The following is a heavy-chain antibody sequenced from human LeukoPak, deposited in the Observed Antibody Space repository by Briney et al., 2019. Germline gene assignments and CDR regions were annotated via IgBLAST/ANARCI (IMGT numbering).Heavy chain of an antibody. CDR3: ARGSVTPDAGY. D-gene: IGHD4-17*01. CDR2: AFDSETT. Sequence: SETLSLTCTVSRSSMSGYYWSWIRQPPGKGPEWIGYAFDSETTDYNPSLKSRVIISIDTSKNQVSLKLNSVSAADSAVYYCARGSVTPDAGYWGPGTLVTVSS. J-gene: IGHJ4*02. CDR1: RSSMSGYY. V-gene: IGHV4-59*01.